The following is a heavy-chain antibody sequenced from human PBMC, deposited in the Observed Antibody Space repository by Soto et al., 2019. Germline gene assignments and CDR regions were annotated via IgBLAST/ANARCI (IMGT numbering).Heavy chain of an antibody. CDR1: GFTFSAYE. CDR2: ISDSGNII. D-gene: IGHD6-19*01. Sequence: EVQLVESGGGLVQPGGSLRPSCATSGFTFSAYEMTWVRQAPGKGLEWISYISDSGNIIYYADSVKGRFTISRDDAKNSLYLQMNSLRADDTALYYCVRIGAGGWDIPFDYWGQGTLVTVSS. V-gene: IGHV3-48*03. J-gene: IGHJ4*02. CDR3: VRIGAGGWDIPFDY.